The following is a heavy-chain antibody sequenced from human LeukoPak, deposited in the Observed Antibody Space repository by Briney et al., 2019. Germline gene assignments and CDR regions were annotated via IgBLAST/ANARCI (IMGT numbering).Heavy chain of an antibody. D-gene: IGHD6-19*01. V-gene: IGHV6-1*01. J-gene: IGHJ4*02. CDR2: TYYRSKWYN. CDR1: GDSVSSNSAA. CDR3: ARDRGEGFYSSVALDY. Sequence: SQTLSLTCAISGDSVSSNSAAWNWIRQSPSRGLEWLGRTYYRSKWYNDYAVSVKSRITINPDTSKNQFSPQLNSVTPEDTAVYYRARDRGEGFYSSVALDYWGQGTLVTVSS.